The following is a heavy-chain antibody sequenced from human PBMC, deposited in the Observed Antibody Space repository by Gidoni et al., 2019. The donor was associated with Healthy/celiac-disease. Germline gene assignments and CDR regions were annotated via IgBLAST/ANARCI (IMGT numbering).Heavy chain of an antibody. Sequence: QVQLVQSGAEVKKPGASVKVSCKASGYTFTGYYMHWVRQAPGQGLEWMGWINPNSGGTNYAQKFQGRVTMTRDTSISTAYMELSRLRSDDTAVYYCARGDPYYYGSGSPRGWFDPWGQGTLVTVSS. D-gene: IGHD3-10*01. CDR2: INPNSGGT. CDR3: ARGDPYYYGSGSPRGWFDP. CDR1: GYTFTGYY. J-gene: IGHJ5*02. V-gene: IGHV1-2*02.